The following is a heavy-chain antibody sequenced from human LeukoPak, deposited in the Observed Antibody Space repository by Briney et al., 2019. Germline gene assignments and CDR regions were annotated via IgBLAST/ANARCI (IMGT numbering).Heavy chain of an antibody. J-gene: IGHJ4*02. CDR3: ARAQCSSTSCYFGED. D-gene: IGHD2-2*01. CDR2: ISAYNGNT. V-gene: IGHV1-18*01. Sequence: ASVKVPCKASGYTFTSYGISWVRQAPGQGLEWMGWISAYNGNTNYAQKLQGRVTMTTDTSTSTAYLELRSLRSDDTAVYYCARAQCSSTSCYFGEDWGQGTLVTVSS. CDR1: GYTFTSYG.